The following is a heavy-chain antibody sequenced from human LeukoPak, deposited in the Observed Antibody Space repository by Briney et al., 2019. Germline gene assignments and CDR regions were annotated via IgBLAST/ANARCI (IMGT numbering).Heavy chain of an antibody. V-gene: IGHV3-30-3*01. CDR3: ARSWRREMAFDY. J-gene: IGHJ4*02. CDR2: ISYDGSNK. Sequence: GGSLRLSCAASGFTFSSYAMHWVRQAPGKGLEWVAVISYDGSNKYYADSVKGRFTISRDNSKNTLYLQMNSLRAEDTAVYYCARSWRREMAFDYWGQGTLDTVSS. CDR1: GFTFSSYA. D-gene: IGHD5-24*01.